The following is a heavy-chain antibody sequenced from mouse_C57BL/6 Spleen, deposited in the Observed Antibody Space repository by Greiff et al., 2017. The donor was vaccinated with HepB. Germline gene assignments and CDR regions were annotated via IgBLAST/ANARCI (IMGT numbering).Heavy chain of an antibody. CDR3: AREENDYPAWFAY. CDR1: GFTFSSYA. CDR2: ISDGGSYT. D-gene: IGHD2-4*01. V-gene: IGHV5-4*01. J-gene: IGHJ3*01. Sequence: EVMLVESGGGLVKPGGSLKLSCAASGFTFSSYAMSWVRQTPEKRLEWVATISDGGSYTYYPDNVKGRFTISRDNAKNNLYLQMSHLKSEDTAMYYCAREENDYPAWFAYWGQGTLVTVSA.